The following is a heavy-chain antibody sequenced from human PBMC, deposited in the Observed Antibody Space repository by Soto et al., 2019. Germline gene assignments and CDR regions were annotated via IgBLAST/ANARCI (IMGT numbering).Heavy chain of an antibody. CDR1: GGSISSGGYS. V-gene: IGHV4-30-2*01. CDR2: IYHSGST. Sequence: KTSETLSLTCAVSGGSISSGGYSWSWIRQPPGKGLEWIGYIYHSGSTYYNPSLKSRVTISVDRSKNQFSLKLSSVTAADTAVYYCARGSKIPVKGWFDPWGQGTLVTVSS. J-gene: IGHJ5*02. CDR3: ARGSKIPVKGWFDP. D-gene: IGHD1-26*01.